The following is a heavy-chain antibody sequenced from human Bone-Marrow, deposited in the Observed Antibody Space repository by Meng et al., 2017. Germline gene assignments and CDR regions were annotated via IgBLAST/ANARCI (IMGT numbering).Heavy chain of an antibody. D-gene: IGHD3-22*01. CDR2: IYYSGST. CDR1: GGSISSYY. Sequence: LSCTVSGGSISSYYWSWIRQPPGKGLEWIGDIYYSGSTNYNPTLKSRVTISVDTSKNQFSLKLSSVTAADTAVYYCARVNYYYDSSGYYPVEYFQHWGQGTLVTVSS. V-gene: IGHV4-59*01. CDR3: ARVNYYYDSSGYYPVEYFQH. J-gene: IGHJ1*01.